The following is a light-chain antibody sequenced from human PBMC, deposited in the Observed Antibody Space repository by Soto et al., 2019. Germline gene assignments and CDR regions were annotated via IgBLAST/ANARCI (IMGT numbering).Light chain of an antibody. CDR2: AAA. CDR3: LQDYSYPRT. Sequence: AIQMTQSPSSLSTSVGDRVTITCRASQAIRSDLGWYQKKPGKAPKLLIYAAAILQSGVPSRFIGRGYGTDFTLTISSLQPEDIATYYCLQDYSYPRTFGQGNQVES. CDR1: QAIRSD. J-gene: IGKJ1*01. V-gene: IGKV1-6*01.